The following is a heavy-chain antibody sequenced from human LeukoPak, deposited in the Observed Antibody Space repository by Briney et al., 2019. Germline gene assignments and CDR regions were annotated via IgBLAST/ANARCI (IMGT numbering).Heavy chain of an antibody. CDR2: ISSDGSTT. CDR1: GITFSSNW. Sequence: PGGSLRLSCAASGITFSSNWMHWVRQAPGKGLAWVSRISSDGSTTNYAASVKGRFTISRDNAKNTLYLQMNSLRADDTAVYYCARGGSGIDYWGQGTLVTVSS. J-gene: IGHJ4*02. D-gene: IGHD2-15*01. CDR3: ARGGSGIDY. V-gene: IGHV3-74*01.